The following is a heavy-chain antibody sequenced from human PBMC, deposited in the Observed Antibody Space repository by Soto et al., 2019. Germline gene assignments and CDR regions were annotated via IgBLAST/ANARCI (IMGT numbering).Heavy chain of an antibody. D-gene: IGHD3-3*01. J-gene: IGHJ6*02. Sequence: PGGSLRLSCAASGFTFSSYAMSWVRQAPGKGLEWVSAISGSGGSTYYADSVKGRFTISRDNSKNTLYLQMNSLRAEDTAVYYCAKCGVVTYDPYYYGMDGWGQGTTVTVSS. CDR3: AKCGVVTYDPYYYGMDG. CDR1: GFTFSSYA. CDR2: ISGSGGST. V-gene: IGHV3-23*01.